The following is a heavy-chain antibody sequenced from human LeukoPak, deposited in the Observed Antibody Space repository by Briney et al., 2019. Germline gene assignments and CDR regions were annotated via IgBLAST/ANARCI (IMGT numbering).Heavy chain of an antibody. J-gene: IGHJ6*03. CDR3: ARDQEAYRSSTSCYEYYYYMDV. CDR1: GFTFSSYW. D-gene: IGHD2-2*01. CDR2: INHSGST. Sequence: GSLRLSCAASGFTFSSYWMSWIRQPPGKGLEWIGEINHSGSTNYNPSLKSRVTISVDTSKNQFSLKLSSVTAADTAVYYCARDQEAYRSSTSCYEYYYYMDVWGKGTTVTISS. V-gene: IGHV4-34*01.